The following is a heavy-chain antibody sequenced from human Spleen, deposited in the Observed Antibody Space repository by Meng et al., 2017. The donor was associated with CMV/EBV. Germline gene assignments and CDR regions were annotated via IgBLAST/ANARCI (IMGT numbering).Heavy chain of an antibody. V-gene: IGHV1-2*02. CDR1: GYTFIDHY. Sequence: KVSCKASGYTFIDHYIHWVRQAPGEGLEYMGWVKPYTGQTTFTEKFRGRLTMTRDTSIATAHMELRELTSGDSGIYYCARGNGGTHDYWGQGTLVTVSS. CDR3: ARGNGGTHDY. CDR2: VKPYTGQT. D-gene: IGHD2-8*01. J-gene: IGHJ4*02.